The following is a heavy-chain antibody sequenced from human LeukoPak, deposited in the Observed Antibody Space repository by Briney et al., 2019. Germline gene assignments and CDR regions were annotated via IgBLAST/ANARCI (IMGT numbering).Heavy chain of an antibody. CDR2: ISSTSYSK. Sequence: NPGGSLRLSSAPSGFNFDEHGMNWVRQAPRKGLEWGSSISSTSYSKYYADPVKGRFTISRDNAENSVYLQMNSLRADDTAIYYCTGESAARSIAVADYWGQGTLVTVSS. CDR1: GFNFDEHG. J-gene: IGHJ4*02. CDR3: TGESAARSIAVADY. D-gene: IGHD6-19*01. V-gene: IGHV3-21*06.